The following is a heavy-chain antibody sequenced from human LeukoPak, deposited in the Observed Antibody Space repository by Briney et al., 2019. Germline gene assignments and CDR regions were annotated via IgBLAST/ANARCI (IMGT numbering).Heavy chain of an antibody. J-gene: IGHJ4*02. CDR3: ATIVYGDYHSLDY. CDR1: GYTFTGYY. CDR2: INPNSGGT. V-gene: IGHV1-2*02. Sequence: ASVKVSCKASGYTFTGYYMHWVRQAPGQGLEWMGWINPNSGGTNYAQKFQGRVTMTRDTSISTAYMELSRLRSDDTAVYYCATIVYGDYHSLDYWGQGTLVTVSS. D-gene: IGHD4-17*01.